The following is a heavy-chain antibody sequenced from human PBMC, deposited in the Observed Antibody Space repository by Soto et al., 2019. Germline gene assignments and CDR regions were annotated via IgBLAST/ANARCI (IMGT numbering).Heavy chain of an antibody. CDR3: VRDHEPFSNNWADEYFHH. V-gene: IGHV3-30*03. Sequence: PGGSLRLSCAASGFTFSDYGMHWVRQAPGKGLEWMAVISYDGSKEYYADSVKGRFTISRGNSRNTLYLQLSSLRTEDTAVYYCVRDHEPFSNNWADEYFHHWGQGSQVTVSS. J-gene: IGHJ1*01. D-gene: IGHD1-1*01. CDR1: GFTFSDYG. CDR2: ISYDGSKE.